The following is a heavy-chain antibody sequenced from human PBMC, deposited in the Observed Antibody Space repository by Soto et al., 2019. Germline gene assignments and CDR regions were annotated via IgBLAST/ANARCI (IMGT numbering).Heavy chain of an antibody. J-gene: IGHJ6*02. CDR1: GYTFTSYG. Sequence: ASGKVSCKASGYTFTSYGISWVRQAPGQGLEWMGWISAYNGNTNYAQKLQGRVTMTTDTSTSTAYMELRSLRSDDTAVYYCARSRGYCSGGSCYVAVNYYGMDVWGQGTTVTVSS. V-gene: IGHV1-18*04. D-gene: IGHD2-15*01. CDR2: ISAYNGNT. CDR3: ARSRGYCSGGSCYVAVNYYGMDV.